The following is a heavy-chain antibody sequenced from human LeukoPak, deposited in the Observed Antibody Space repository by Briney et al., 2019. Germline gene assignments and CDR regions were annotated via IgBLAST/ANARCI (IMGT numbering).Heavy chain of an antibody. J-gene: IGHJ4*02. V-gene: IGHV5-51*01. Sequence: GXSLKISCKGSGYSFTSYWIGWVRQMPGKGLEWMGIIYPGDSDTRYSPSFQGQVTISADKSISTAYLQWSSLKASDTAMYYCARPSGYSYGQSGFDYWGQGTLVTVSS. CDR2: IYPGDSDT. CDR1: GYSFTSYW. CDR3: ARPSGYSYGQSGFDY. D-gene: IGHD5-18*01.